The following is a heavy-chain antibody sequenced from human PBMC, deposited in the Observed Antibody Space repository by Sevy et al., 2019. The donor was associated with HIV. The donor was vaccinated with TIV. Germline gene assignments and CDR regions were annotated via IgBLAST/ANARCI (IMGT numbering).Heavy chain of an antibody. D-gene: IGHD3-10*01. CDR3: ATNMVHAGAYDSYFNF. Sequence: GGSLRLSCVASQFNFDTYAIHWVRQAPGKGLEWVAMIWDDGSSKDYAESVKGRFAISRDNSQKTEFLQMNSLRAEDTGVYYCATNMVHAGAYDSYFNFWGQGSLVTVSS. V-gene: IGHV3-33*01. CDR2: IWDDGSSK. J-gene: IGHJ4*02. CDR1: QFNFDTYA.